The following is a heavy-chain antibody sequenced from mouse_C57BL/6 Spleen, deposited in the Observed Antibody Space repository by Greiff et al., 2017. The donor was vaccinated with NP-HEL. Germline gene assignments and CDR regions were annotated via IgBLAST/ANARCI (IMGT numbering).Heavy chain of an antibody. CDR3: ARSMMVTTWGAMDY. V-gene: IGHV1-39*01. D-gene: IGHD2-3*01. CDR2: INPNYGTT. CDR1: GYSFTDYN. Sequence: EVKLVESGPELVKPGASVKISCKASGYSFTDYNMNRVKQSNGKSLEWIGVINPNYGTTSYNQKFKGKATLTVDQSSSTAYMQLNSLTSEDSAVYYCARSMMVTTWGAMDYWGQGTSVTVSS. J-gene: IGHJ4*01.